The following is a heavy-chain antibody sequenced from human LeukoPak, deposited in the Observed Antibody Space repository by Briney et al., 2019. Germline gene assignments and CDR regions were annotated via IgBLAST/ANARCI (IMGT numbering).Heavy chain of an antibody. J-gene: IGHJ4*02. D-gene: IGHD4-17*01. CDR3: AKDKSPTTVTSGYFDY. CDR2: ISYDGGNK. Sequence: GRSLRLSCAASGFTFSSYGMHWVRQAPGKGLEWVAVISYDGGNKYYADSVKGRFTISRDNSKNTLYLQMNSLRAEDTAVYYCAKDKSPTTVTSGYFDYWGQGTLVTVSS. CDR1: GFTFSSYG. V-gene: IGHV3-30*18.